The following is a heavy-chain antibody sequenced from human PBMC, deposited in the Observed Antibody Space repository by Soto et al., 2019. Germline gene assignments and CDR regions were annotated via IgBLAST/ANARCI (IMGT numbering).Heavy chain of an antibody. CDR3: AREGVHNYNEYYFDY. D-gene: IGHD3-22*01. CDR1: GFTFSYYA. Sequence: GGSLRLSCAASGFTFSYYALHWVRRAPGKGLEWVSSISGIRDYIRYADSVKGRFTISRDNAETSLYLQMNSLTAEDTAVYYCAREGVHNYNEYYFDYWGQGTLVTVSS. J-gene: IGHJ4*02. V-gene: IGHV3-21*06. CDR2: ISGIRDYI.